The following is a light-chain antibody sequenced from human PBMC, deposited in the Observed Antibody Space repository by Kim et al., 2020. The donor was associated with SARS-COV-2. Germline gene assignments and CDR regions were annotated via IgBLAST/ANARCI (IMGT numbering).Light chain of an antibody. J-gene: IGKJ2*01. V-gene: IGKV3-20*01. CDR3: QQYGSSRT. Sequence: SLSPGARAPLSCRARQSVSSSYLAWYQQRPGQAPRLLIYGASSRATGIPDRFSGSGSGTDFTLTISRLEPEDFAVYYCQQYGSSRTFGQGTKLEI. CDR1: QSVSSSY. CDR2: GAS.